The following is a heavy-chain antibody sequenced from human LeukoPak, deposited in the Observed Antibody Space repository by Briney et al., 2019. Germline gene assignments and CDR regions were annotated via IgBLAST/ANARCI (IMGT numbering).Heavy chain of an antibody. V-gene: IGHV4-61*09. J-gene: IGHJ4*02. CDR2: IYSSGTT. D-gene: IGHD3-22*01. CDR1: GDSINSGNNY. Sequence: SETLSLTCTVSGDSINSGNNYWSWIRQPAGKGPEWIGHIYSSGTTNYNPSLKSRVTMSVDTSKNQFSLKLTSVTAADTAVYCAREAGSYDSSGYYSLYYSFDYWGQGTLVTVSS. CDR3: AREAGSYDSSGYYSLYYSFDY.